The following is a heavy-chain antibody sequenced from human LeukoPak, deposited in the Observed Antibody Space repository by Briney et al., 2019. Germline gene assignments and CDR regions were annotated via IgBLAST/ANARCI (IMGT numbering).Heavy chain of an antibody. CDR1: GGSISSGYY. CDR3: ARDLVAATPNAFDI. V-gene: IGHV4-38-2*02. D-gene: IGHD2-15*01. Sequence: SETLSLTCTVSGGSISSGYYWGWIRQPPGKGLEWIGSIYHSGSTYYNPSLKSRVTISVDTSKNQFSLKLSSVTAADTAVYYCARDLVAATPNAFDIWGQGTMVTVSS. J-gene: IGHJ3*02. CDR2: IYHSGST.